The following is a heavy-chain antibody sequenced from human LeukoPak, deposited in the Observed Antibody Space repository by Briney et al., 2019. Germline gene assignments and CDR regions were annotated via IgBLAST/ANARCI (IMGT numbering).Heavy chain of an antibody. D-gene: IGHD6-13*01. CDR3: TASRGSSSWTPYYYYYMDV. CDR2: IKSKTDGGTT. Sequence: GGSLRLSCAASGFTYSNAWMSWVRQAPGKGLEWVSRIKSKTDGGTTDYAAPVKGRFTISRDDSKNTLYLQMNSLKTEDTAVYYCTASRGSSSWTPYYYYYMDVWGKGTTVTVSS. J-gene: IGHJ6*03. V-gene: IGHV3-15*01. CDR1: GFTYSNAW.